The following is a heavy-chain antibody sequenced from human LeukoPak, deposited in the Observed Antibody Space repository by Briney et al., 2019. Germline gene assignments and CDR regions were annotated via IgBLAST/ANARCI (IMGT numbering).Heavy chain of an antibody. V-gene: IGHV1-2*06. CDR1: GYTFIDYY. CDR3: ARASYSNAATHFDY. D-gene: IGHD4-11*01. CDR2: INPNSGAA. J-gene: IGHJ4*02. Sequence: ASVKVSRKASGYTFIDYYMHWVRQAPGQGLEWMGRINPNSGAADYTQEFQGRVTMTRDTSINTVYMELSRLRSDDTAVYYCARASYSNAATHFDYWGQGTLVTVSS.